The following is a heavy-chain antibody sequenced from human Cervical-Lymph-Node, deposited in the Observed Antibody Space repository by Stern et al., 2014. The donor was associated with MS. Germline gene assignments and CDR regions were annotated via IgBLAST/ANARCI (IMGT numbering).Heavy chain of an antibody. CDR2: IWYDGSNK. CDR1: GFTFSSYG. D-gene: IGHD3-16*01. V-gene: IGHV3-33*01. J-gene: IGHJ4*02. Sequence: EQLVESGGGVVQPGRSLRLSCAASGFTFSSYGMHWVRQAPGKGLEWVAGIWYDGSNKYYADSVKGRFTISRDNSKNTLYLQMNSLRAEDTAVYYCARGTHDLGYWGQGTLVTVSS. CDR3: ARGTHDLGY.